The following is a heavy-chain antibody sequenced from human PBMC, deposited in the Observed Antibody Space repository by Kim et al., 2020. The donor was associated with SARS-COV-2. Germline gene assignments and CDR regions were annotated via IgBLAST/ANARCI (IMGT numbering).Heavy chain of an antibody. D-gene: IGHD4-17*01. CDR2: IYHSGST. V-gene: IGHV4-4*02. J-gene: IGHJ2*01. CDR1: GGSISSSNW. Sequence: SETLSLTCAVSGGSISSSNWWSWVRQPPGKGLEWIGEIYHSGSTNYNPSLKSRVTISVDKSKNQFSLKLSSVTAADTAAYYCARGRRLPVRYFDLWGRGTLVTVSS. CDR3: ARGRRLPVRYFDL.